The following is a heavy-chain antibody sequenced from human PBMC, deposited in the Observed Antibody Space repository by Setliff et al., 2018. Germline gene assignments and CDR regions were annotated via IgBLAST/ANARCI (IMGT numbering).Heavy chain of an antibody. CDR2: FDFDDDET. Sequence: GASVKVSCKASGYTFSDYYMQWVRQAPGKGLEWMGRFDFDDDETIYAEKFQGRVTMTTDTSTNTAYLELRSLRYDDTAVYFCARAPRLEWILPTFDYWGQGTPVTVSS. CDR3: ARAPRLEWILPTFDY. CDR1: GYTFSDYY. J-gene: IGHJ4*02. V-gene: IGHV1-69-2*01. D-gene: IGHD3-3*01.